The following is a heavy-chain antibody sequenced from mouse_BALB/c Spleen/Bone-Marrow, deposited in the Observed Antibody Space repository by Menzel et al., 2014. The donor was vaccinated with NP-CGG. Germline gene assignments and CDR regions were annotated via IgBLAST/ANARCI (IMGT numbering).Heavy chain of an antibody. CDR1: GFTFTDYY. CDR2: IRNKANGYTT. CDR3: ARDKGRVFFDY. J-gene: IGHJ2*01. Sequence: EVKLQESGGGLVQPGGSLRLSCATSGFTFTDYYMNWVRQPPGKALEWLGFIRNKANGYTTEYSASVKGRFTISRDNSQSILYLQMNTLRAEDSATYYCARDKGRVFFDYWGQGTTLTVSS. V-gene: IGHV7-3*02.